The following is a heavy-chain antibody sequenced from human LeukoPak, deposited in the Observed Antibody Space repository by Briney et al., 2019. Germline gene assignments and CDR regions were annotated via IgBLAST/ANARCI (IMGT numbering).Heavy chain of an antibody. J-gene: IGHJ3*02. V-gene: IGHV1-69*13. D-gene: IGHD5-24*01. CDR3: ASRNPVEMATIGQDAFDI. CDR1: GGTFSSYA. CDR2: FIPIFGTA. Sequence: SVKVSCKASGGTFSSYAISWVRQAPGQGLKWMGGFIPIFGTANYAQKFQGRVTITADESTSTAYMELSSLRSEDTAVYYCASRNPVEMATIGQDAFDIWGQGTMVTVSS.